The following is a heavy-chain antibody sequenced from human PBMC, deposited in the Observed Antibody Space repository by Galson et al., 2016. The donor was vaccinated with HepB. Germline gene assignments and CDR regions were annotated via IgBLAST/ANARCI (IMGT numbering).Heavy chain of an antibody. Sequence: SVKVSCKASGYTFTTYGVSWVRQAPGQGLAWMGWISAYNGDTNYAHEVQGRVTMTTDTSTSTACMELRSLRSDDTAIYYCARDRPTIFGVQPPFDYWGQGTLVTVSS. V-gene: IGHV1-18*04. CDR3: ARDRPTIFGVQPPFDY. D-gene: IGHD3-3*01. CDR2: ISAYNGDT. J-gene: IGHJ4*02. CDR1: GYTFTTYG.